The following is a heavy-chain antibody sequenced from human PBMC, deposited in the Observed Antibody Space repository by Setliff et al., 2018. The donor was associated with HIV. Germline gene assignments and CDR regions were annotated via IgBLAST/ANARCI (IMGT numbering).Heavy chain of an antibody. CDR1: GFTFSNYG. V-gene: IGHV3-30*02. D-gene: IGHD6-19*01. CDR3: AKTQGWYLIDY. J-gene: IGHJ4*02. CDR2: IRNDASNT. Sequence: GVSLRLSCAASGFTFSNYGMHWVRQAPGKGLERVTFIRNDASNTYYADSVKGRFTISRDSSKNTLYLQMDSLRTEDTAVYYCAKTQGWYLIDYWGQGNLVTVSS.